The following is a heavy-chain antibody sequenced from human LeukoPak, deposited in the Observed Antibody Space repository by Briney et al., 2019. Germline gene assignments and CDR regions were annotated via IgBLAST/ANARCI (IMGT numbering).Heavy chain of an antibody. V-gene: IGHV3-48*02. CDR2: ISSSSSTI. CDR1: GFIFSNYW. CDR3: ARGPSITIFGVVIPNWFDP. J-gene: IGHJ5*02. D-gene: IGHD3-3*01. Sequence: GGSLRLSCAASGFIFSNYWMHWVRQAPGKGLEWVSYISSSSSTIYYADSVKGRFTISRDNAKNSLYLQMNSLRDEDTAVYYCARGPSITIFGVVIPNWFDPWGQGTLVTVSS.